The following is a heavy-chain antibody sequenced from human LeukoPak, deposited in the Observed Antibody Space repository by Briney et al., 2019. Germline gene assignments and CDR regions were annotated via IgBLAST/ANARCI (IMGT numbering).Heavy chain of an antibody. Sequence: GGSLRLSCAASGFTFSTYAIHWVRQAPGKGLEWVAVISYDGEFKFYADSVKGRFTISRDNSKSTLYLQMNSLRTEDTAVYHCAGGPQSLLPHYFDSGGQGPLVTVSS. V-gene: IGHV3-30*04. CDR1: GFTFSTYA. CDR2: ISYDGEFK. J-gene: IGHJ4*02. D-gene: IGHD3-10*01. CDR3: AGGPQSLLPHYFDS.